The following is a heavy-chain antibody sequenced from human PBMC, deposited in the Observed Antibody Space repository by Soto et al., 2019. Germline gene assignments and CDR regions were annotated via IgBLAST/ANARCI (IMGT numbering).Heavy chain of an antibody. D-gene: IGHD5-12*01. CDR3: ARLPYSYSGYDETYFDY. CDR1: GGSISSGYYY. CDR2: IYYSGST. V-gene: IGHV4-30-4*01. J-gene: IGHJ4*02. Sequence: SETLSLTCTVSGGSISSGYYYLSWIRQPPGKGLEWIGYIYYSGSTYYNPSLKSRVTISVDTSKNQFSLKLSSVTAADTAVYYCARLPYSYSGYDETYFDYWGQGTLVTVSS.